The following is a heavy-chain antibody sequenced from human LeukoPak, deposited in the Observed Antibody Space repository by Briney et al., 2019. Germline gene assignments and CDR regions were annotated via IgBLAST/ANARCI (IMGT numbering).Heavy chain of an antibody. CDR3: ARDSGRSATYFNY. V-gene: IGHV3-30*04. D-gene: IGHD3-10*01. CDR2: ISYDAGKT. J-gene: IGHJ4*02. CDR1: GFTFSNFA. Sequence: GESLRPSCAASGFTFSNFAMHWVRQAPGKGLEWVAGISYDAGKTYYADSVRGRFTISRDTSKNTLYLQMNGLRADDTAAYYCARDSGRSATYFNYWGQGTLVTVSS.